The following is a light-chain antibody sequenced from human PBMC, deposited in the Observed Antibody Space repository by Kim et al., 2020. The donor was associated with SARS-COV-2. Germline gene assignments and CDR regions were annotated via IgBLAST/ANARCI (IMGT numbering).Light chain of an antibody. V-gene: IGKV1-16*01. J-gene: IGKJ5*01. CDR3: QQYKTFPLT. CDR2: SSS. CDR1: QNVSNY. Sequence: DIQMTQSPSSLSASVGDRVTITCRASQNVSNYVAWFQQKPGKGPKSLIYSSSNLQNGVPSRFSGSGSGTDFTLTISSLQPDDFATYYCQQYKTFPLTFAQGTRLEIK.